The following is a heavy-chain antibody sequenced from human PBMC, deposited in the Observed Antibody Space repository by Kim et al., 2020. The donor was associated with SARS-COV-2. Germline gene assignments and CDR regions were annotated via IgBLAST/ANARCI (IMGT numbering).Heavy chain of an antibody. Sequence: DGNEKYYVDSVKGRFTISRDKAKNSLYLQMNRLRVEDTAVYYCTRAGGWYWGQGSLVTVSS. D-gene: IGHD3-16*01. J-gene: IGHJ4*02. V-gene: IGHV3-7*03. CDR2: DGNEK. CDR3: TRAGGWY.